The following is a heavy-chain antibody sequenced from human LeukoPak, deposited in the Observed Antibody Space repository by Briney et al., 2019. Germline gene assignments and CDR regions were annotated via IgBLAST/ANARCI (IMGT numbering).Heavy chain of an antibody. Sequence: SETLSLTCTVSGVSISAYHWTWIRQPAGKRLEWIGRIYANGITSYNSSLKSRVTISVDTSKNQFSLKLSSVTAADTAVYYCARDWGRVGPSDAFDIWGQGTMVTVSS. V-gene: IGHV4-4*07. D-gene: IGHD3-16*01. CDR1: GVSISAYH. CDR2: IYANGIT. J-gene: IGHJ3*02. CDR3: ARDWGRVGPSDAFDI.